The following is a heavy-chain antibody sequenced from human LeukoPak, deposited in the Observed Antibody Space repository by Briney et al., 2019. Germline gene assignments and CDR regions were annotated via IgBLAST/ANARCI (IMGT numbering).Heavy chain of an antibody. J-gene: IGHJ4*02. Sequence: SVEVSCKASGGTFSSYAISWVRQAPGQGLEWMGGIIPIFGTANYAQKFQGRVTITADESTSTAYMELSSLRSEDTAVYYCARDVVDTADTWGQGTLVTVSS. CDR2: IIPIFGTA. CDR3: ARDVVDTADT. V-gene: IGHV1-69*13. CDR1: GGTFSSYA. D-gene: IGHD5-18*01.